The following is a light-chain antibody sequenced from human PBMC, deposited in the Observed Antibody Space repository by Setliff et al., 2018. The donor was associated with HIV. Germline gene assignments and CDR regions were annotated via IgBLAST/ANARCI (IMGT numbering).Light chain of an antibody. J-gene: IGLJ1*01. V-gene: IGLV2-23*02. CDR2: EVS. CDR1: SSDVGSYNL. Sequence: QSVLTQPASVSGSPGQSITISCTGNSSDVGSYNLVSWYQQYPGKAPKLTIFEVSKRPSGVSNRFSGSKSGNTASLTISGLQAEDEADYYCCSYTGSSTFEVFGTGTKVTV. CDR3: CSYTGSSTFEV.